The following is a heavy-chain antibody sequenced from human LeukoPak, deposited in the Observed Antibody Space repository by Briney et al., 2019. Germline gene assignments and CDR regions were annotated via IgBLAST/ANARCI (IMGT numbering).Heavy chain of an antibody. CDR1: GFSLSSYA. J-gene: IGHJ4*02. CDR3: AKYDSFDHYYDSGGRFDY. Sequence: GGSLRLSCAASGFSLSSYAMTWVRQAPGKGLEWVSGIRGSGGDTYYADSVKGRFTISRDNSKSTLFLQMNSLRAEDTAIYYCAKYDSFDHYYDSGGRFDYWGQGTLVTVSS. CDR2: IRGSGGDT. D-gene: IGHD3-22*01. V-gene: IGHV3-23*01.